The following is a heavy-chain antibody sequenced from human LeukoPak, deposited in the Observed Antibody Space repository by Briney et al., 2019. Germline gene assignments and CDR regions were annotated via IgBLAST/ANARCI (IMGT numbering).Heavy chain of an antibody. J-gene: IGHJ4*02. CDR2: FDPEDGET. CDR3: ATDILRYFDWLLPY. D-gene: IGHD3-9*01. V-gene: IGHV1-24*01. Sequence: ASVKLSCKVSGYTLTELSIHWVRQAPGKGLEWMGGFDPEDGETIYAQRFQGRVTMTEDTSTDTAYMELSSLRSEDTAVYYCATDILRYFDWLLPYWGQGTLVTVSS. CDR1: GYTLTELS.